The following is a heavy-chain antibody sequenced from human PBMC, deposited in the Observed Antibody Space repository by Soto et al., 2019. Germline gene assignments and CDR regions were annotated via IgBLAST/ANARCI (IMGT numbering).Heavy chain of an antibody. D-gene: IGHD1-1*01. CDR3: AKLYWNPRYFDY. Sequence: GSLRVSCAASVFTFSSVAMAWVRQAPGKGLEWVSSITESGGSTDYADSVKGRFTISRDNSRNTLYLQMNSLRADDTAVYYCAKLYWNPRYFDYWGQGTRVTVSS. V-gene: IGHV3-23*01. CDR1: VFTFSSVA. CDR2: ITESGGST. J-gene: IGHJ4*02.